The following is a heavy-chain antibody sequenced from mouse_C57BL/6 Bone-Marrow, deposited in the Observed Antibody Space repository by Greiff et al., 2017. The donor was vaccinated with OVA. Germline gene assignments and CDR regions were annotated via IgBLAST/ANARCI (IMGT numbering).Heavy chain of an antibody. CDR3: ARDTPHYAWFAY. D-gene: IGHD1-1*02. CDR1: GFTFSSYA. CDR2: ISDGGSYT. Sequence: EVQRVESGGGLVKPGGSLKLSCAASGFTFSSYAMSWVRQTPEKRLEWVATISDGGSYTYYPDNVKGRFTISRDNAKNNLYLQMSHLKSEDTAMYYCARDTPHYAWFAYWGQGTLVTVSA. J-gene: IGHJ3*01. V-gene: IGHV5-4*01.